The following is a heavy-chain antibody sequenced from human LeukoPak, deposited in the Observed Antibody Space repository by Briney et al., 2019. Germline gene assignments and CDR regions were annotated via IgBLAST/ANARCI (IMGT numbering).Heavy chain of an antibody. CDR2: IGGRGDGI. V-gene: IGHV3-48*01. D-gene: IGHD2-15*01. CDR1: GFTFSDYS. Sequence: SGGSLRLSCAAPGFTFSDYSMNWVRQAPGKGLEWISYIGGRGDGISYADSVEGRFTVSRDNAKNSLFLQMNRLRGEDTAIYFCAREIPGRIAADCWGQGTLVTVSS. J-gene: IGHJ4*02. CDR3: AREIPGRIAADC.